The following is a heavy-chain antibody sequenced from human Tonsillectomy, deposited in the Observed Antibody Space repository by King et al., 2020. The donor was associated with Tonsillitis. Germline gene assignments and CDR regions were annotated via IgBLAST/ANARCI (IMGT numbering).Heavy chain of an antibody. CDR2: IYYSGTT. V-gene: IGHV4-39*07. J-gene: IGHJ4*02. D-gene: IGHD6-19*01. CDR1: GDSISNSSYY. CDR3: ARHARGSSGWYADY. Sequence: QLQESGPGLVKPSETLSLTCTVSGDSISNSSYYWGWIRQPPGKGLEWIGSIYYSGTTYYNPSLKSRVTLSVDKSKNQFSVRLSSVTAADTAMFYCARHARGSSGWYADYWGQGTLVTVSS.